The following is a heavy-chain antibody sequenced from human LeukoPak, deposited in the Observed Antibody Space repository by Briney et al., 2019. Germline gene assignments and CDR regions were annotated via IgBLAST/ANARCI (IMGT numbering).Heavy chain of an antibody. Sequence: ASVKVSCKASGYTFINYGINWVRQAPGQGLEWMGWISAYNGNTNYAQSLQGRVTMTTDASTSTVYMEMRSLTSDDTAVYYCARDLDQYNGRFGGFGHDFWGQGTLVTVSS. V-gene: IGHV1-18*01. CDR2: ISAYNGNT. CDR1: GYTFINYG. D-gene: IGHD3-10*01. J-gene: IGHJ4*02. CDR3: ARDLDQYNGRFGGFGHDF.